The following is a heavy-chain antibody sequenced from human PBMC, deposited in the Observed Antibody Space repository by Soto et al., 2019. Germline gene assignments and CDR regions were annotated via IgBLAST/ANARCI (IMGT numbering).Heavy chain of an antibody. Sequence: GGSLRLSCAASGFTFSSYGMHWVRQAPGKGLEWVAVIWYDGSNKYYADSVKGRFTISRDNSKNTLYLQMNSLRAEDTAVYYCAREGQQLYYYYGMDVWGQGTTVTVSS. D-gene: IGHD6-13*01. CDR1: GFTFSSYG. V-gene: IGHV3-33*01. J-gene: IGHJ6*02. CDR2: IWYDGSNK. CDR3: AREGQQLYYYYGMDV.